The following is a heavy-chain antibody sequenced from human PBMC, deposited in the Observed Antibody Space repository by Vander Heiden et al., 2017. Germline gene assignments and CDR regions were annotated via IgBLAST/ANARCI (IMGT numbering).Heavy chain of an antibody. Sequence: QVQLVESGGGVVQPGRSPGLSCAASGFTFSSYGLRWVRQAPGKGLEWVAVISYDGSNKYYADSVKGRFTISRDNSKNTLYLQMNSLRAEDTAVYYCAKDADDLVVITTLDYWGQGTLVTVSS. V-gene: IGHV3-30*18. CDR2: ISYDGSNK. J-gene: IGHJ4*02. CDR1: GFTFSSYG. D-gene: IGHD3-22*01. CDR3: AKDADDLVVITTLDY.